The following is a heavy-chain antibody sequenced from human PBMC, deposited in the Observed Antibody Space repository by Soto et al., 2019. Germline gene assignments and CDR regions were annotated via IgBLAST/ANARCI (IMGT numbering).Heavy chain of an antibody. Sequence: QVQLQQWGAGLLKPSETLSLTCAVYGGSFSGYYWSWIRQPPGKGLEWIGEINHSGSTNYNPSLKNRVTISLDTAKTHCSLKRCSVIAAGTAVYYCARPRIAAAGTNRYFQHWGQGTLVTVSS. CDR1: GGSFSGYY. CDR2: INHSGST. CDR3: ARPRIAAAGTNRYFQH. J-gene: IGHJ1*01. V-gene: IGHV4-34*01. D-gene: IGHD6-13*01.